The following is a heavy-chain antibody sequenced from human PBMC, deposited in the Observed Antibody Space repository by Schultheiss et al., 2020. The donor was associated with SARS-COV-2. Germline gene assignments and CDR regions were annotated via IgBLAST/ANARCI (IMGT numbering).Heavy chain of an antibody. CDR2: IIPILGIA. CDR1: GGTFSSYA. Sequence: SVKVSCKASGGTFSSYAISWVRQAPGQGLEWMGRIIPILGIANYAQKFQGRVTMTRDTSTSTVYMELSSLRSEDTAVYYCARLGGTYSSSWYDYWGQGTLVTVSS. D-gene: IGHD6-13*01. CDR3: ARLGGTYSSSWYDY. J-gene: IGHJ4*02. V-gene: IGHV1-69*04.